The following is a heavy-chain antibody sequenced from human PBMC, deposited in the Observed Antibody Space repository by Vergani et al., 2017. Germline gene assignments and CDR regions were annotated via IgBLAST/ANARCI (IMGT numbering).Heavy chain of an antibody. Sequence: EVQLVQSGAEVKKPGESLRISCKGSGYSFTSYWISWVRQMPGKGLEWMGRIDPSDSSTNYSPSFQGHVTISADKSISTAYLQWSSLKASDTAMYYCARLGFGYYDSSGYSDYWGQGTLVTVSS. D-gene: IGHD3-22*01. J-gene: IGHJ4*02. CDR3: ARLGFGYYDSSGYSDY. CDR1: GYSFTSYW. V-gene: IGHV5-10-1*03. CDR2: IDPSDSST.